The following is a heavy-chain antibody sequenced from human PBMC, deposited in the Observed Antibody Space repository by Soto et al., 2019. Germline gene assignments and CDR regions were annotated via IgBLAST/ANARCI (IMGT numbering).Heavy chain of an antibody. CDR2: IYYSGST. CDR3: AGIYRGSPGGTLRY. D-gene: IGHD1-26*01. Sequence: QVQLQESGPGLVKPSQTLSLTCTVSGGSISSGGYYWSWIRQHPGKGREWIGYIYYSGSTYYNPSLKSRVTIAVDTSKNQFSLKLSSVTAADKAVYYCAGIYRGSPGGTLRYWGQGTLVTVSS. V-gene: IGHV4-31*03. J-gene: IGHJ4*02. CDR1: GGSISSGGYY.